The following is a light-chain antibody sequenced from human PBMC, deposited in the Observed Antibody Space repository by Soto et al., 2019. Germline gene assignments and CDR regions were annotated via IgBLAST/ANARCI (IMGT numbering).Light chain of an antibody. CDR2: DAS. V-gene: IGKV1-5*01. CDR1: QSIDHF. J-gene: IGKJ2*01. Sequence: DIQMTQSPSPLSASIGDRVTITCRASQSIDHFLAWYQQKPGKAPQLLIYDASRVPTGVPSRFSASGSETEFTLTISSLQPDDSATYFCQHYSGFPYTFCPGTKLEIK. CDR3: QHYSGFPYT.